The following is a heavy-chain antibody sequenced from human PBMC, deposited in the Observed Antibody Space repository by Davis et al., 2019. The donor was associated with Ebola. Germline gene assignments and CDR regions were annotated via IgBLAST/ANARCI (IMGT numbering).Heavy chain of an antibody. CDR1: GFTFSSYE. CDR3: AKDSGSGSLRWFWYFDL. D-gene: IGHD1-26*01. J-gene: IGHJ2*01. Sequence: GESLKISCAASGFTFSSYEMNWVRQAPGKGLEWVSYISSSGSTIYYADSVKGRFTISRDNAKNSLYLQMNSLRAEDTALYYCAKDSGSGSLRWFWYFDLWGRGTLVTVSS. CDR2: ISSSGSTI. V-gene: IGHV3-48*03.